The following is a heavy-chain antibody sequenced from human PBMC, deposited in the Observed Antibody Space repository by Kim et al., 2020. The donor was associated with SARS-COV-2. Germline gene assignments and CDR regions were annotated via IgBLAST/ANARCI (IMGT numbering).Heavy chain of an antibody. CDR1: GGSISSSSYY. CDR2: IYYSGST. J-gene: IGHJ5*02. D-gene: IGHD2-15*01. V-gene: IGHV4-39*01. Sequence: SETLSLTCTVSGGSISSSSYYWGWIRQPPGKGLEWIGSIYYSGSTYYNPSLKSRVTISVDTSKNQFSLKLSSVTAADTAVYYCARQFRRDIVVVVAATLSLCDPWGQGTLVTVSS. CDR3: ARQFRRDIVVVVAATLSLCDP.